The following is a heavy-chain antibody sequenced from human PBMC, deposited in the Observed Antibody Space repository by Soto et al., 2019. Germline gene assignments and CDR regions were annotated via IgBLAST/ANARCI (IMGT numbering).Heavy chain of an antibody. V-gene: IGHV6-1*01. CDR2: TYYRSKWYN. CDR1: VGRDSNIPST. Sequence: SPTESLTFAICVGRDSNIPSTSNWIKQTPSRGLEWLGRTYYRSKWYNDYAVSVKSRITINPDTSKNQFSLQLNSVTPEDKAVYYCARDIVVVPAAPSGFDYRGKGTLVTVS. CDR3: ARDIVVVPAAPSGFDY. J-gene: IGHJ4*02. D-gene: IGHD2-2*01.